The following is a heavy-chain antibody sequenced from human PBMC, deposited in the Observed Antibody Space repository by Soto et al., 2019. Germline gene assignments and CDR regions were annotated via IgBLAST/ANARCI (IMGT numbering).Heavy chain of an antibody. D-gene: IGHD3-22*01. CDR3: ARDGYYDSSGYRSDFDY. CDR2: ISAYNGNT. CDR1: GYTFTNYG. V-gene: IGHV1-18*01. Sequence: EASVKVSCKASGYTFTNYGIIWVRQAPGQGLEWMGWISAYNGNTNYAQKLQGRVTMTTDTSTSTAYMELRSLRSDDTAVYYCARDGYYDSSGYRSDFDYWGQGTLVTVSS. J-gene: IGHJ4*02.